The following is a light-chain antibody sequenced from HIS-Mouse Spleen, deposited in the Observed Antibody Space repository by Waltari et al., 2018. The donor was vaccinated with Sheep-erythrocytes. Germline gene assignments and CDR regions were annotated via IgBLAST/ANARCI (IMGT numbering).Light chain of an antibody. V-gene: IGLV2-14*03. CDR3: SSYTSSSTQV. J-gene: IGLJ1*01. CDR2: DVS. CDR1: SSYVGGYTY. Sequence: QSALTQPASVSGSPGPSITLPCTGTSSYVGGYTYVSWYQQHPGKAPKLMIYDVSNRPSGVSNRFSGSKSGNTASLTISGLQAEDEADYYCSSYTSSSTQVFGTGTKVTVL.